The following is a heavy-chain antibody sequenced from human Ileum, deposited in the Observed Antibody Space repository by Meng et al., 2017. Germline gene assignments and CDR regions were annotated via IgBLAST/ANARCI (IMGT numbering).Heavy chain of an antibody. V-gene: IGHV4-34*01. CDR2: INHSGST. J-gene: IGHJ5*02. CDR3: ARGGPWFDP. CDR1: GGSFSVYY. Sequence: QVQLTQWGAGLLLPAESLSLTCAVYGGSFSVYYCSWTRQPPGKGLEWIGEINHSGSTNYNPSLKSRVTISVDTSKNQFSLKLSSVTAADTAVYYCARGGPWFDPWGQGTLVTVSS.